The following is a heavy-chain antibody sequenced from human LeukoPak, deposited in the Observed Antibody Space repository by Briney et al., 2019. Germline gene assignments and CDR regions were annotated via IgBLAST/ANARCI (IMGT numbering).Heavy chain of an antibody. Sequence: PSQTLSLTCTVSGGSISSGGYYWSWIRQHPGKGLEWIGYIYYSGSTYYNPSLKSRVTISVDTSKNQFSLKLSSVTAADTAVYYCARGPRFYCSGGSCYPGYYGMDVWGQGTTVTVSS. D-gene: IGHD2-15*01. CDR1: GGSISSGGYY. CDR2: IYYSGST. J-gene: IGHJ6*02. V-gene: IGHV4-31*03. CDR3: ARGPRFYCSGGSCYPGYYGMDV.